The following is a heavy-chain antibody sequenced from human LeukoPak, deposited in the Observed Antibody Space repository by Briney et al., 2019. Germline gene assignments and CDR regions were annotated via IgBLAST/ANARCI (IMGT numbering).Heavy chain of an antibody. D-gene: IGHD3-10*01. CDR1: GGSISSGDYY. CDR3: ARATSYYYGSGSYYSHRGGGFDP. V-gene: IGHV4-30-4*08. J-gene: IGHJ5*02. CDR2: IHYSGST. Sequence: PSETLSLTCTVSGGSISSGDYYWSWIPQPPGKGLEWIGYIHYSGSTYYNPSLKSRVTISVDTSKSQFSLKLSSVTAADTAVYYCARATSYYYGSGSYYSHRGGGFDPWGQGTLVTVSS.